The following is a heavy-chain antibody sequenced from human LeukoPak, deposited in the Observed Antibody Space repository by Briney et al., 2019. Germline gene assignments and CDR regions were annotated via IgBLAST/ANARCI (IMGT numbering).Heavy chain of an antibody. CDR2: ISYDGSNK. Sequence: SLGLSCAASGLTFSSYAMHWVRQAPGKGLEWVAVISYDGSNKYYADSVKGRFTISRDNSKNTLYLQMNSQRAEDTAVYYCARDLVPAIDILTGYYGWYFDLWGRGTLVTVSS. V-gene: IGHV3-30*04. D-gene: IGHD3-9*01. J-gene: IGHJ2*01. CDR3: ARDLVPAIDILTGYYGWYFDL. CDR1: GLTFSSYA.